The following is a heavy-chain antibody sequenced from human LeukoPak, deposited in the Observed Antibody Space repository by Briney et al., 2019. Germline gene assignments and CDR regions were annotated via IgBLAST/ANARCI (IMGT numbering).Heavy chain of an antibody. D-gene: IGHD4-17*01. V-gene: IGHV3-21*01. CDR3: ARDPTPGDPPHY. Sequence: GGSLRLSCAASGFTFSSYSMNWVRQAPGKGVEWVSSISSSSSYIYYADSVKGRFTISRDNAKNSLYLQMNSLRAEDTAVYYCARDPTPGDPPHYWGQGTLVTVSS. CDR1: GFTFSSYS. CDR2: ISSSSSYI. J-gene: IGHJ4*02.